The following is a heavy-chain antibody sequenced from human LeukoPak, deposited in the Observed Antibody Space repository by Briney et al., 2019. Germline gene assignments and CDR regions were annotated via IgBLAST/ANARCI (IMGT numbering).Heavy chain of an antibody. J-gene: IGHJ3*02. D-gene: IGHD6-19*01. CDR2: IIPIFGTA. CDR1: GGTFSSYA. CDR3: ARPHAGDSSGWSDAFDI. V-gene: IGHV1-69*06. Sequence: ASVKVSCRASGGTFSSYAISWVRQAPGQGLEWMGGIIPIFGTANYAQKFQGRVTITADKSTSTAYMELSSLRSEDTAVYYCARPHAGDSSGWSDAFDIWGQGTMVTVSS.